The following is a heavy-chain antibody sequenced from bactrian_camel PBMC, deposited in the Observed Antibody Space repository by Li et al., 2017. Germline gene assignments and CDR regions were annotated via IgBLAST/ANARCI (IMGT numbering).Heavy chain of an antibody. Sequence: HVQLVESGGGSVEAGGSLTLSCVTSDYVACPYTLNWYRQTPGKEREFVSSISHDGEPRYADSVKGRFTISEDDATKTLYLEMVSLTPEDTAMYYCGAEGFIGSMCVATMNLDEYTYWGQGTQVTFS. J-gene: IGHJ4*01. V-gene: IGHV3S53*01. D-gene: IGHD4*01. CDR2: ISHDGEP. CDR3: GAEGFIGSMCVATMNLDEYTY. CDR1: DYVACPYT.